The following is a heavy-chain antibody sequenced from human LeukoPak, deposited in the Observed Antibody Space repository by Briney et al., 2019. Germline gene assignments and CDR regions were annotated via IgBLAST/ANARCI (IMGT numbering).Heavy chain of an antibody. V-gene: IGHV3-33*06. Sequence: GRSLRLSCAASGFTFSGHAMHWVRQAPGKGLEWVAIIWYDGSIKYYEDSVKGRFTISRDNSKNTLYLQMNSLRAEDTAVYYCAQEDSEGGPNWFDPWGQGALVTVSS. CDR1: GFTFSGHA. CDR2: IWYDGSIK. J-gene: IGHJ5*02. D-gene: IGHD1-14*01. CDR3: AQEDSEGGPNWFDP.